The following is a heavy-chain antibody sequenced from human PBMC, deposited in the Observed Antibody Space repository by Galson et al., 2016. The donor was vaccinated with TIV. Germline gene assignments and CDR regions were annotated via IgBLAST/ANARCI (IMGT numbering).Heavy chain of an antibody. CDR3: ARNRGYRVTGDFDF. CDR2: IFAIFGIA. V-gene: IGHV1-69*13. Sequence: SVKVSCKASGGIFRTNAISWVRQAPGQGLEWMGGIFAIFGIANYAQKFQGRVTITADESTSTAYMELSSLRSEDTAVYYCARNRGYRVTGDFDFWGQGTLVTVSS. D-gene: IGHD5/OR15-5a*01. J-gene: IGHJ4*02. CDR1: GGIFRTNA.